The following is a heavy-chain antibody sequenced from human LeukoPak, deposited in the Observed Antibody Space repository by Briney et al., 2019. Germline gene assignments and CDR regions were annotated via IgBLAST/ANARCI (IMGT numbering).Heavy chain of an antibody. J-gene: IGHJ3*02. Sequence: GSLRLSCAGSGFTFSSYAMSLVRQAPGKGLEWVSGISGSGGSTYYADSVKGRFTISRDNSKNTLYLQMNSLRAEDTAVYYCARMEFDYGRGFRLLDAFDIWGQGTMVTVSS. CDR2: ISGSGGST. CDR3: ARMEFDYGRGFRLLDAFDI. CDR1: GFTFSSYA. D-gene: IGHD4-17*01. V-gene: IGHV3-23*01.